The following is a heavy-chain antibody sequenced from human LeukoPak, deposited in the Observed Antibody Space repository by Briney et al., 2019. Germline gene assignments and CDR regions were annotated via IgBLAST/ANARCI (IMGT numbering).Heavy chain of an antibody. CDR2: ISYDGTEK. V-gene: IGHV3-30*03. CDR3: ARDRGWYFDY. D-gene: IGHD6-19*01. J-gene: IGHJ4*02. CDR1: GFTFSSYG. Sequence: GGSLRLSCAASGFTFSSYGMHWVRQAPGTGLEWVAFISYDGTEKYYADSVKGRFTISGDNSKNTLYLQLNSLRAEDTAVYYCARDRGWYFDYWGQGTLVTVSS.